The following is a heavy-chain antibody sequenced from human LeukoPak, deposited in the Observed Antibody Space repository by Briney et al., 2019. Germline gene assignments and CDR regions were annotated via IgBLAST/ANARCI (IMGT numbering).Heavy chain of an antibody. J-gene: IGHJ5*02. Sequence: ASVKVSCKASGYTFTSYAMHWVRQAPGQRLEWMGWINAGNGNTKYSQKFQGRVTITRDTSASTAYMELSSLRSEDTAVYYCARDTSSSWYHWFDPWGQGTLVTVSS. CDR3: ARDTSSSWYHWFDP. V-gene: IGHV1-3*01. CDR2: INAGNGNT. D-gene: IGHD6-13*01. CDR1: GYTFTSYA.